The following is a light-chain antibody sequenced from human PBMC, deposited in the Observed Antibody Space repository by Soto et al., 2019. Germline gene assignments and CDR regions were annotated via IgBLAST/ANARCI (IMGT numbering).Light chain of an antibody. Sequence: DIVLTQSPGTLSLSPGERATLSCRASQTVRDGYLAWYQQKPGQAPRLFIYGASARATGIPDRFSGSGSGTDFTLTISGLETEDFAVYYCQQYGVSMFTFGQGAKLEIK. V-gene: IGKV3-20*01. CDR2: GAS. CDR3: QQYGVSMFT. J-gene: IGKJ2*01. CDR1: QTVRDGY.